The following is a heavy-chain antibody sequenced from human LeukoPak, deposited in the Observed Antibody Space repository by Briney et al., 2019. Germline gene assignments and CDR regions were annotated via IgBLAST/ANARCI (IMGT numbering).Heavy chain of an antibody. D-gene: IGHD5-12*01. Sequence: PSETLSLTCSVSGGSISNYYWSWIRQSPSKGLEWIGYIYYNGATDYNSSLKSRVTISVDTSKNQFSLNLNSVTAADRAVYYCARGPNIVVLNSFDYWGQGTLVTVSS. CDR3: ARGPNIVVLNSFDY. V-gene: IGHV4-59*01. CDR1: GGSISNYY. J-gene: IGHJ4*02. CDR2: IYYNGAT.